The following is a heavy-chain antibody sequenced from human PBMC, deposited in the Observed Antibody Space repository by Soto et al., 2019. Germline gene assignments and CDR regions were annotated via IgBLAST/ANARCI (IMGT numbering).Heavy chain of an antibody. Sequence: ESGGGLVKPGGSLRLSCAASGFTFSSYSMNWVRQAPGKGLEWVSSISSSSSYIYYADSVKGRFTISRDKAKNSLYLQMNSLSAEDTAGYYCARDVYSSSRYFDYWGQGTLVTVSS. CDR3: ARDVYSSSRYFDY. J-gene: IGHJ4*02. D-gene: IGHD6-6*01. V-gene: IGHV3-21*01. CDR1: GFTFSSYS. CDR2: ISSSSSYI.